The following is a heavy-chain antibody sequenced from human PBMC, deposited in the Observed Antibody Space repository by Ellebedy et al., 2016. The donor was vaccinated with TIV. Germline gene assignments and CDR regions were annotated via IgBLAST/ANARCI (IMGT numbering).Heavy chain of an antibody. V-gene: IGHV3-23*01. CDR3: ARVARVAWFGELLTRENYYYGMDV. J-gene: IGHJ6*02. Sequence: GESLKISCAASGFTFSSYDMSWVRQAPGKGLEWVSTISHSDGSKNYAGSVKGRFTISRDNSKNTLYLQMNSLRAEDTAVYYCARVARVAWFGELLTRENYYYGMDVWGQGTTVTVSS. CDR1: GFTFSSYD. D-gene: IGHD3-10*01. CDR2: ISHSDGSK.